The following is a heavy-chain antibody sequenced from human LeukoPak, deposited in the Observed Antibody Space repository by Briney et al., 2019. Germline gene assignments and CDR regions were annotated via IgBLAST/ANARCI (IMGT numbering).Heavy chain of an antibody. CDR3: ARGDYGGNSIFDY. J-gene: IGHJ4*02. CDR2: FDPEDGET. D-gene: IGHD4-23*01. V-gene: IGHV1-24*01. CDR1: GYTLTELS. Sequence: EASVKVSCKVSGYTLTELSMHWVRQAPGKGLEWMGGFDPEDGETIYAQKFQGRVTITEDTSTDTAYMELSSLRSEDTGVYYCARGDYGGNSIFDYWGQGTLATVSS.